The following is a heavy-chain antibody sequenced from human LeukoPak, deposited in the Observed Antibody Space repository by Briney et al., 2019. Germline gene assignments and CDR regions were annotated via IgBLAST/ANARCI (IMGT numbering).Heavy chain of an antibody. CDR1: VYPLPSNR. Sequence: ASVKVSGKALVYPLPSNRFAGWEQPPDQGLEWMGWISTNTGNPTYAQGFTGRFVFSLDTSVSTAYLQISSLKAEDTAVYYCAREEGDYWGQGTLVTVSS. CDR3: AREEGDY. CDR2: ISTNTGNP. J-gene: IGHJ4*02. V-gene: IGHV7-4-1*02.